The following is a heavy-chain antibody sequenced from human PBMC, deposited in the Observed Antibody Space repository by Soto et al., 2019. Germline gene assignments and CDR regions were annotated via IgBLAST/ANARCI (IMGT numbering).Heavy chain of an antibody. CDR2: IYTSGST. CDR3: TGTFGGVIVSYYYYGMDV. J-gene: IGHJ6*02. CDR1: GGSISSYY. D-gene: IGHD3-16*02. V-gene: IGHV4-4*07. Sequence: PSETLSLTCTVSGGSISSYYWSWIRQPAGKGLEWIGRIYTSGSTNYNPSLKSRVTMSVDTSKNQFSLKLSSVTAADTAVYYCTGTFGGVIVSYYYYGMDVWGQGTTVTVS.